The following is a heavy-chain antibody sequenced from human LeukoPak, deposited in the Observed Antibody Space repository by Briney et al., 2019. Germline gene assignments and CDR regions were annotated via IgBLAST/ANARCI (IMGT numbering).Heavy chain of an antibody. Sequence: SETLSLTCTVSGGSISSYYWSWIRQPPGKGLEWIGSIYYSGSTYYNPSLKSRVTISVDTSKNQFSLKLSSVTAADTAVYYCAILIRFLEFGSSYYYYYMDVWGKGTTVTVSS. CDR1: GGSISSYY. V-gene: IGHV4-59*05. CDR3: AILIRFLEFGSSYYYYYMDV. J-gene: IGHJ6*03. D-gene: IGHD3-3*01. CDR2: IYYSGST.